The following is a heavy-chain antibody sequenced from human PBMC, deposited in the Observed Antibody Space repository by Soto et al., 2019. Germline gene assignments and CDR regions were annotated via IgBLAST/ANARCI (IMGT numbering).Heavy chain of an antibody. CDR3: ARGRVDY. J-gene: IGHJ4*02. CDR1: GFTFSNYW. V-gene: IGHV3-7*04. D-gene: IGHD3-10*01. Sequence: EVQLVESGGGLVQPGGSLRLSCAASGFTFSNYWMSWVRQTPGKGLEWVANIKQRGSEKYYVDSVKGRFTISRDNAKNSLYLQMNSLRAEDTAVYYCARGRVDYWGQGALVTVSS. CDR2: IKQRGSEK.